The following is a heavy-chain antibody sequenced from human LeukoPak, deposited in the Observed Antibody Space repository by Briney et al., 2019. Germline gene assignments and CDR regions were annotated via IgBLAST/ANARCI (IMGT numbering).Heavy chain of an antibody. CDR3: ARDKLVDGMDV. CDR2: IWYDGSNK. CDR1: GFTLSSYG. V-gene: IGHV3-33*01. J-gene: IGHJ6*02. Sequence: PGGSLRLSCAASGFTLSSYGMHWVRQAPGKGLEWVAVIWYDGSNKYYADSVKGRFTISRDNSKNTLYLQMNSLRAEDTAVYYCARDKLVDGMDVWGQGTTVTVSS. D-gene: IGHD2-8*02.